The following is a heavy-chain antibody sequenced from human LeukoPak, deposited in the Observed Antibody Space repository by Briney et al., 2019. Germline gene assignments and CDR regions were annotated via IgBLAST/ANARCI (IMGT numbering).Heavy chain of an antibody. Sequence: ASVKVSCKTSGYIXTNYGISWVRQAPGQGLELMGWISGYNGNTNYAQKLQGRVTMTTDTSTSTANMELRSLRSDDTAVYYCASALRTGDNYFDYWGQGTLVTVSS. CDR2: ISGYNGNT. CDR3: ASALRTGDNYFDY. V-gene: IGHV1-18*01. J-gene: IGHJ4*02. CDR1: GYIXTNYG. D-gene: IGHD1-1*01.